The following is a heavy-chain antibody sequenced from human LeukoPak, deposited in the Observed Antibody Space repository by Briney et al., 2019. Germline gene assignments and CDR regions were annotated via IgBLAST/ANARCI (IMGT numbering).Heavy chain of an antibody. Sequence: ASVKVSCKASGYTFTDHYMLWVRQAPGQGLEWMGWINPNSGGTNYAQKFQGRVTMTRDTSISTAYMELRSLRSDDTAVYYCARHFFGVVRVFDYWGQGTLVTVSS. V-gene: IGHV1-2*02. D-gene: IGHD3-3*01. CDR2: INPNSGGT. J-gene: IGHJ4*02. CDR1: GYTFTDHY. CDR3: ARHFFGVVRVFDY.